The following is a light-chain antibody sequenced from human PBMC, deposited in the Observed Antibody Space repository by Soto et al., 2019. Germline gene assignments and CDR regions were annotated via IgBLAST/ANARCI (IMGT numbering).Light chain of an antibody. Sequence: EIQLTQSPSSVSASVGDRVTITCRACQDIAGYLAWYQHKPGRTPELLIHGASRLQSGVPARFSGSGSGTDFTLSINSLQPEDFATYYCQQAYSFPITFGQGTRLEIK. J-gene: IGKJ5*01. CDR2: GAS. CDR1: QDIAGY. V-gene: IGKV1D-12*01. CDR3: QQAYSFPIT.